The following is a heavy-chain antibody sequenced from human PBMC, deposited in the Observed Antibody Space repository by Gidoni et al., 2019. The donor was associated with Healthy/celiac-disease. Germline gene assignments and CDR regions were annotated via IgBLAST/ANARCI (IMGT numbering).Heavy chain of an antibody. V-gene: IGHV1-8*01. D-gene: IGHD3-3*01. CDR2: MNPNSGNT. CDR3: ARGPQIHYDFWSGYYTDYYYGMDV. CDR1: GYTFTSYD. J-gene: IGHJ6*02. Sequence: QVQLVQSGAEVKKPGASVKVSCKASGYTFTSYDINWVRQATGQGLEWMGWMNPNSGNTGYAQKFQGRVTMTRNTSISTAYMELSSLRSEDTAVYYCARGPQIHYDFWSGYYTDYYYGMDVWGQGTTVTVSS.